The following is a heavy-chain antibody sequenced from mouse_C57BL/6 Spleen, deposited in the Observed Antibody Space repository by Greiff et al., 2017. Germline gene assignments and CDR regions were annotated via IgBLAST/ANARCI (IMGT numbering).Heavy chain of an antibody. CDR3: ARYAGTLHWYFDV. Sequence: QVQLKESGAELARPGASVKLSCKASGYTFTSYGISWVKQRTGQGLEWIGEIYPRSGNTYYNEKFKGKATLTADKSSSTAYMELRSLTSEDSAVYFCARYAGTLHWYFDVWGTGTTVTVSS. D-gene: IGHD4-1*01. CDR1: GYTFTSYG. CDR2: IYPRSGNT. V-gene: IGHV1-81*01. J-gene: IGHJ1*03.